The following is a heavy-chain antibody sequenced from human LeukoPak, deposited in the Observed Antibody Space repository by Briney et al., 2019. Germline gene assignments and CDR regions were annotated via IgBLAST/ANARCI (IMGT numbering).Heavy chain of an antibody. CDR1: GVSISNYY. J-gene: IGHJ4*02. CDR2: IYYSGST. V-gene: IGHV4-59*12. D-gene: IGHD3-3*01. CDR3: ARRGYDFWSGYQHFDY. Sequence: SETLSLTCTVSGVSISNYYWSWIRQPPGKGLEWIGYIYYSGSTNYNPSLKSRVTISVDTSKNQFSLKLSSVTAADTAVYYCARRGYDFWSGYQHFDYWGQGTLVTVSS.